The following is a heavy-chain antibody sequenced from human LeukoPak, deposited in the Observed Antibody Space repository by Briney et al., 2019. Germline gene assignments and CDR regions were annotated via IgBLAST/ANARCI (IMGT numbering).Heavy chain of an antibody. V-gene: IGHV3-33*01. CDR1: GFTFSNYD. Sequence: GGSLRLSCAASGFTFSNYDMHWVRQAPGKGLECVAVIWFDGSNKFYADSVKGRFTISRDNAKNTLYLQMSSLRAEDTAVYYCARRKIGYGMDVWGQGTTVSVSS. CDR3: ARRKIGYGMDV. D-gene: IGHD2/OR15-2a*01. CDR2: IWFDGSNK. J-gene: IGHJ6*02.